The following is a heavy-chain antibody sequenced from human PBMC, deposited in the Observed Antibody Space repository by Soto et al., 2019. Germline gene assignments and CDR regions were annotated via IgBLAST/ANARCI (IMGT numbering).Heavy chain of an antibody. CDR1: GFTFSSYA. CDR3: AKVVSAARTWRQFDY. D-gene: IGHD6-6*01. V-gene: IGHV3-23*01. Sequence: PGGSLRLSCAASGFTFSSYAMSWVRQAPGKGLEWVSAISGSGGSTYYADSVKGRFTISRDNSKNTLYLQMNSLRAEDTAVYYCAKVVSAARTWRQFDYWGQGTLVTVSS. J-gene: IGHJ4*02. CDR2: ISGSGGST.